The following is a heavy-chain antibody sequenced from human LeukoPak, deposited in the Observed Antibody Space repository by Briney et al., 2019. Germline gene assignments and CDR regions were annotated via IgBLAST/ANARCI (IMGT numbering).Heavy chain of an antibody. CDR2: IYYTGST. J-gene: IGHJ4*02. D-gene: IGHD6-13*01. CDR3: ARGSKAAPGTFDY. Sequence: SETLSLTCTVSGGSISSYYWSWIRQPPGKGLEWIGYIYYTGSTDYNPSLESRVAISVDTSKNQFSLKLSSVTAADTAVYYCARGSKAAPGTFDYWGQGTLVTVSS. CDR1: GGSISSYY. V-gene: IGHV4-59*01.